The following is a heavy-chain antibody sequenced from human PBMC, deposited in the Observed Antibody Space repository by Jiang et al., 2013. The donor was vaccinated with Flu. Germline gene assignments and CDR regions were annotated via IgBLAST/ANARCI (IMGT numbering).Heavy chain of an antibody. J-gene: IGHJ5*02. V-gene: IGHV4-30-2*01. CDR1: GGSVSSSGYS. D-gene: IGHD2-21*02. CDR3: ARDLGQTDTYYNWFDP. CDR2: ISHSGTT. Sequence: GSGLVKPSQTLSLTCVVSGGSVSSSGYSWSWFRQPPGKGLEWIGYISHSGTTYYNPSLKSRITILMDRSKNQFSLNLISVTAADAAVYYCARDLGQTDTYYNWFDPWGQGTLVTVSS.